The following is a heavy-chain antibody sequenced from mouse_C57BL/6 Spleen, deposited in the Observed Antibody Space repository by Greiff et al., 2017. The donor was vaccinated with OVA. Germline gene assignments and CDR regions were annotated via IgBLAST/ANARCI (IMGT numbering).Heavy chain of an antibody. D-gene: IGHD2-2*01. CDR1: GFTFSDYG. Sequence: EVMLVESGGGLVKPGGSLKLSCAASGFTFSDYGMHWVRQAPEKGLEWVAYISSGSSTIYYADTVKGRFPISRDTAKHTLFLQMTSLRCEDTAMYYCARMYGYEGYYFDYWGQGTTLAVAS. V-gene: IGHV5-17*01. CDR2: ISSGSSTI. J-gene: IGHJ2*01. CDR3: ARMYGYEGYYFDY.